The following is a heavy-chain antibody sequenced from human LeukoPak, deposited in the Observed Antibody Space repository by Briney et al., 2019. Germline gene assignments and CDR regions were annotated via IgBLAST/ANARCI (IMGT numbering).Heavy chain of an antibody. CDR3: AKDRDGYNYFDY. D-gene: IGHD5-24*01. Sequence: PGRSLRLSCAASGFTFDDYAMHWVRQAPGEGLEWVSGISWNSGSIGYADSVKGRFTISRDSAKNSLYLQMNSLRAEDTALYYCAKDRDGYNYFDYWGQGTLVTVSS. CDR2: ISWNSGSI. CDR1: GFTFDDYA. V-gene: IGHV3-9*01. J-gene: IGHJ4*02.